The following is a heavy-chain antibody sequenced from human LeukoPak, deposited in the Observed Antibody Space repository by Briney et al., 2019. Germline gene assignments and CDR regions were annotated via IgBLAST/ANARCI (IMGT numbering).Heavy chain of an antibody. D-gene: IGHD4-17*01. J-gene: IGHJ4*02. CDR3: ARDYSTVTTFFDY. CDR2: ITGGSTTI. V-gene: IGHV3-48*01. Sequence: GGSLRLSCAASGFTVSSNYMSWVRQAPGKGLEWVSYITGGSTTIYYADSVKGRFTISRDNAKNSLYLQMNSPRAEDTAVYYCARDYSTVTTFFDYWGQGTLVTVSS. CDR1: GFTVSSNY.